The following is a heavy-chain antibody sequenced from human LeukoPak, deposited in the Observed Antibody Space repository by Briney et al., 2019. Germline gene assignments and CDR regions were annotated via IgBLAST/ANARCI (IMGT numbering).Heavy chain of an antibody. V-gene: IGHV1-18*01. D-gene: IGHD3-3*01. J-gene: IGHJ3*02. CDR1: GYTFTSYG. CDR2: ISAYNGNT. CDR3: ARGAQFNSRSKYAFDI. Sequence: GASVKVSCKASGYTFTSYGISWVRQAPGQGLEWMGWISAYNGNTNYAQKLQGRVTMTTDTSTSTAYMELRSLRSDDTAVCYCARGAQFNSRSKYAFDIWGQGTMVTVSS.